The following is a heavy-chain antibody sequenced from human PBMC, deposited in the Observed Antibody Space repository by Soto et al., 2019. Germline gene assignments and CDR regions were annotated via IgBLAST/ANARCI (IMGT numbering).Heavy chain of an antibody. CDR1: GFTFSSYG. CDR3: AKGEPSRSLDY. D-gene: IGHD1-26*01. V-gene: IGHV3-30*18. J-gene: IGHJ4*02. CDR2: ISYDGSNK. Sequence: GGSLRLSCAASGFTFSSYGMHWVRQAPGKGLEWVAVISYDGSNKYYADSVKGRFTISRDNSKNTLYLQMNSLRAEDTAVYHCAKGEPSRSLDYWGQGTLVTVSS.